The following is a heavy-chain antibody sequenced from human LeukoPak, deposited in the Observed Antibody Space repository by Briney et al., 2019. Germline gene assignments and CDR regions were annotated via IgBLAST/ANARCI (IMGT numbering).Heavy chain of an antibody. J-gene: IGHJ5*02. CDR1: GYSISSGYY. CDR3: ARGGQWELLTLVTQYNWFDP. D-gene: IGHD1-26*01. Sequence: KPSETLPLTCTVSGYSISSGYYWGWIRQPPGKGLEWLGSIYHSGTTYYNPSLKSRVTISVDTSKNQFSLNLSSVTAADTAVYYCARGGQWELLTLVTQYNWFDPWGQGTLVTVSS. CDR2: IYHSGTT. V-gene: IGHV4-38-2*02.